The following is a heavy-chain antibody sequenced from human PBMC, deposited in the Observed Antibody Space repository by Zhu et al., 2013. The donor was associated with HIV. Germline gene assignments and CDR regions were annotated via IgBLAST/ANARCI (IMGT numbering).Heavy chain of an antibody. CDR1: GYTFTNYG. CDR2: INANTGAT. CDR3: ARERIGCSGSNCYFDA. V-gene: IGHV1-2*02. Sequence: QVQLVQSGAEVKKPGSSVKVSCKASGYTFTNYGINWVRQAPGQGLEWMGEINANTGATMYAPKFQGRVAMTRDTSSTTSYMDLNRLISDDTAVYSCARERIGCSGSNCYFDAWGQGSLVTVSS. D-gene: IGHD2-15*01. J-gene: IGHJ5*02.